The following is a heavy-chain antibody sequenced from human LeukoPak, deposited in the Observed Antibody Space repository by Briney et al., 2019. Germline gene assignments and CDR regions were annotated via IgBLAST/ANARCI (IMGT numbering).Heavy chain of an antibody. CDR3: ARDHDFLSGHSRRDFDY. CDR1: GYTFNDYT. CDR2: TNTKTGNP. D-gene: IGHD3-3*01. V-gene: IGHV7-4-1*04. Sequence: GASVKVSCTASGYTFNDYTMNWVRQAPGQGLEWMGWTNTKTGNPTYAQGFTGRFVFSLDTSVSVAYLQINGLEADDTAMYYCARDHDFLSGHSRRDFDYWGQGTLVTVSS. J-gene: IGHJ4*02.